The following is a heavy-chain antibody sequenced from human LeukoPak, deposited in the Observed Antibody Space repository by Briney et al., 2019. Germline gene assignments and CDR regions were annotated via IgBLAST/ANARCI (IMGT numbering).Heavy chain of an antibody. Sequence: GGSLRLSCAASGFTFSSFGMHWVRQAPGKGLEWVTVISYDGSKKYYADSVKGRFTISRDNSKNTLYLQMNSLRAEDTAVYYCAKAVTARGYYFDYWGQGTLVTVSS. V-gene: IGHV3-30*18. CDR3: AKAVTARGYYFDY. CDR2: ISYDGSKK. CDR1: GFTFSSFG. J-gene: IGHJ4*02. D-gene: IGHD3-10*01.